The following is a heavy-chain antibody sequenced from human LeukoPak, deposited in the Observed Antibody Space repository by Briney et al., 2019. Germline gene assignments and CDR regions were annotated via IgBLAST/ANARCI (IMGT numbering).Heavy chain of an antibody. CDR1: GFIFTNHA. Sequence: PGGSLRLSCAASGFIFTNHAMHWVRQAPGLGLDWVAVIADDGSSQYYAESVKGRFTISRDNSKNTLYLQMNSLRAEDTAVYYCARRSDLFDYWGQGTLVTVSS. CDR2: IADDGSSQ. V-gene: IGHV3-30*03. CDR3: ARRSDLFDY. J-gene: IGHJ4*02.